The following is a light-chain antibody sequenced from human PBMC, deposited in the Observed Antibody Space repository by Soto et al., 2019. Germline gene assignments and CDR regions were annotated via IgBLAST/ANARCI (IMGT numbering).Light chain of an antibody. CDR2: GAS. CDR3: QQYKNWPRT. V-gene: IGKV3-15*01. Sequence: EIVMTQSPATLSVSPGERATLSCRASQSVSSNLAWYQQKPGQAPRLLMYGASTRATGIPARFSGSGSGTEFTLTISSLQSEDVAVYYCQQYKNWPRTFGQGTKVEIK. CDR1: QSVSSN. J-gene: IGKJ1*01.